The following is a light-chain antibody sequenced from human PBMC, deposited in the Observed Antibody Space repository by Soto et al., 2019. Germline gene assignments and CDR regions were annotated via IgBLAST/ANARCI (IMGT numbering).Light chain of an antibody. Sequence: QSALTQPPSASGSLGQSVTISCTGTRSDVGGYNYVSWYQQHPGKAPKLMIYEVSQRPSGVPDRFSGSKSGSTASLTVSGLQDEDEAEYYCSSYEGTDNWKVLFGGGTKVTVL. CDR2: EVS. J-gene: IGLJ2*01. V-gene: IGLV2-8*01. CDR3: SSYEGTDNWKVL. CDR1: RSDVGGYNY.